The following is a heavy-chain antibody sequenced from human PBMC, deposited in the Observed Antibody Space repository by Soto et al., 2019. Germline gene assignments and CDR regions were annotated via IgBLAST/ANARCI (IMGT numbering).Heavy chain of an antibody. CDR1: GFTFSDYG. CDR3: ARVPSTWEDDY. CDR2: ISSGSETI. V-gene: IGHV3-48*02. D-gene: IGHD5-12*01. Sequence: EVQLVESGGGLVQPGGSLRLSCAASGFTFSDYGVNWVRQAPGKGLEWISYISSGSETIYYADSVKGRFTISRDDAKKSVFLQMTSVRDEDMAVYYCARVPSTWEDDYWGQGTLVTVSS. J-gene: IGHJ4*02.